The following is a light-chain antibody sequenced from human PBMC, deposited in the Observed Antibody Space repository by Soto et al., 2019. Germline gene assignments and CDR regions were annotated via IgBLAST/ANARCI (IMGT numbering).Light chain of an antibody. CDR1: QSVSSR. CDR3: QQYNNWHPET. Sequence: EILIAQSPATRSVSPGERATLPCRASQSVSSRVAWYQQKPGQATRLLIYGASTRATGIPARFSGSGSGAEFTLTISSLQSEDFASYDCQQYNNWHPETFGQGTKVDIK. CDR2: GAS. V-gene: IGKV3-15*01. J-gene: IGKJ2*01.